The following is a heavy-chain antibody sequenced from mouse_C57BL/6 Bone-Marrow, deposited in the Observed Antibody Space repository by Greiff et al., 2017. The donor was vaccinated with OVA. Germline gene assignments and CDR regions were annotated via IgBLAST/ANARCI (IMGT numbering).Heavy chain of an antibody. V-gene: IGHV2-9-1*01. CDR2: IWTGGGT. D-gene: IGHD1-1*01. Sequence: QVQLKESGPGLVAPSQSLSITCTVSGFSLTSYAISWVRQPPGKGLEWLGVIWTGGGTTYNSALKSRLSISKDNSKSQVFLKMNSLQTDDTARYYCARKEDYYLVGADYAMDYWGQGTSVTVSA. J-gene: IGHJ4*01. CDR3: ARKEDYYLVGADYAMDY. CDR1: GFSLTSYA.